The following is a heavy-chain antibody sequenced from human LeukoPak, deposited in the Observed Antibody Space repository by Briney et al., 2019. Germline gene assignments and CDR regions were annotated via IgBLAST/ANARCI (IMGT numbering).Heavy chain of an antibody. V-gene: IGHV3-23*01. D-gene: IGHD3-9*01. CDR3: AKSHVSTATGTGRYFDY. Sequence: SGGSLRLSCAASGFTFSSYAMHWVRQAPGKGLEWVSAISVGSDVIYYADSVKGRFAISRDNSKHTVYLQMDSLRAEDTAVYYCAKSHVSTATGTGRYFDYWGQGTLVTVSS. CDR2: ISVGSDVI. CDR1: GFTFSSYA. J-gene: IGHJ4*02.